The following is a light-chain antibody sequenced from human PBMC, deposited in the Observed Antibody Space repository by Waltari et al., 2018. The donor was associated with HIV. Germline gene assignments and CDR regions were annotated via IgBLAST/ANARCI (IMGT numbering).Light chain of an antibody. CDR3: QQTYTIPPT. CDR2: WAS. Sequence: SLSVSLGERATIKCKSSQNVFYSSNNRNYLSWYQQKAGQPPKLIIYWASSRQSGVPDRFSGSGSGTDFTLTISSLQAEDVAVYFCQQTYTIPPTFGGGTKVEIK. V-gene: IGKV4-1*01. J-gene: IGKJ4*01. CDR1: QNVFYSSNNRNY.